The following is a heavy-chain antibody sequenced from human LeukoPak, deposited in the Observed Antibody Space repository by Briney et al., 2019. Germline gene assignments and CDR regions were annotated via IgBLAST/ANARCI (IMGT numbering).Heavy chain of an antibody. CDR1: GGSISSGGYY. V-gene: IGHV4-61*08. J-gene: IGHJ5*02. CDR3: ARALDTAMVTGSWFDP. CDR2: IYYSGST. Sequence: SQTLSLTCTVSGGSISSGGYYWSWIRQPPGKGLEWIGYIYYSGSTNYNPSLKSRVTISVDTSKNQFSLKLSSVTAADTAVYYCARALDTAMVTGSWFDPWGQGTLVTVSS. D-gene: IGHD5-18*01.